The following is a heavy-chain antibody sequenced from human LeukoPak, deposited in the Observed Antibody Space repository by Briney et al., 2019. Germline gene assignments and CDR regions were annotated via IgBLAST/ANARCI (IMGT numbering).Heavy chain of an antibody. CDR3: ATSNGYYLY. V-gene: IGHV1-24*01. J-gene: IGHJ4*02. D-gene: IGHD3-22*01. CDR1: GYTLSQLS. Sequence: ASVNVSCKVSGYTLSQLSMHWVRQAPGKGLKWMGGFDPEDGETIYAQNFQGRVTMTEDRSTDTAYMEMDRLGSEDTAVYYCATSNGYYLYWGQGTLVTVSS. CDR2: FDPEDGET.